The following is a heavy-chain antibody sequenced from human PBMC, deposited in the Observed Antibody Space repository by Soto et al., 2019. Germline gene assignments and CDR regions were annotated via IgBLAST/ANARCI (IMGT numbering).Heavy chain of an antibody. Sequence: LRLSCAASGFTFSSYSMNWVRQAPGKGLEWVSSISSSSSYIYYADSVKGRFTMSRDNAKNSLYLQMNSLRAEDTTVYYCARVGIVVVPSAKNYYYYMDVWGKGTTVTVSS. D-gene: IGHD2-2*01. V-gene: IGHV3-21*01. CDR3: ARVGIVVVPSAKNYYYYMDV. CDR1: GFTFSSYS. J-gene: IGHJ6*03. CDR2: ISSSSSYI.